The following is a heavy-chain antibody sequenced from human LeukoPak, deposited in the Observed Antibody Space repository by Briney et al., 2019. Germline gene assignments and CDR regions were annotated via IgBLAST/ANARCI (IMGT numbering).Heavy chain of an antibody. CDR3: ARDPDILTGYFNRFDY. Sequence: ASVKVSCKASGYTFTGYYIHWLRQAPGQGLEWMGWINPNTGGTNYAQKLQGRVTMTTDTSTSTAYMELRSLRSDDTAVYYCARDPDILTGYFNRFDYWGQGTLVTVSS. V-gene: IGHV1-2*02. CDR2: INPNTGGT. CDR1: GYTFTGYY. D-gene: IGHD3-9*01. J-gene: IGHJ4*02.